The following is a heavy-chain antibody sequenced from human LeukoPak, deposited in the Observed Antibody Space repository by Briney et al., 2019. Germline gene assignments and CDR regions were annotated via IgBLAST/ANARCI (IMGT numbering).Heavy chain of an antibody. CDR1: GFTFSSYA. CDR3: ARNVYYYDSSGYYPYYFDY. V-gene: IGHV3-30-3*01. D-gene: IGHD3-22*01. CDR2: ISYDGSKK. J-gene: IGHJ4*02. Sequence: GGSLRLSCAAPGFTFSSYAMHWVRQAPGKGLEWVAVISYDGSKKYYADSVKGRFTISRDNSKNTLYLQMNSLRAEDTAVYYCARNVYYYDSSGYYPYYFDYWGQGTLVTVSS.